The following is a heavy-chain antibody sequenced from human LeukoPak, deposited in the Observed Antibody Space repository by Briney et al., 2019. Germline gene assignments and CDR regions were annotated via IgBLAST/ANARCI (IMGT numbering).Heavy chain of an antibody. CDR1: GISFDAYA. CDR2: IKSKTDGGTT. V-gene: IGHV3-15*01. D-gene: IGHD3-9*01. CDR3: TTVPKLYYDILTGYYIFDY. Sequence: GRSLRLSCVASGISFDAYAMHWVRQAPGKGLEWVGRIKSKTDGGTTDYAAPVKGRFTISRDDSKNTLYLQMNSLKTEDTAVYYCTTVPKLYYDILTGYYIFDYWGQGTLVTVSS. J-gene: IGHJ4*02.